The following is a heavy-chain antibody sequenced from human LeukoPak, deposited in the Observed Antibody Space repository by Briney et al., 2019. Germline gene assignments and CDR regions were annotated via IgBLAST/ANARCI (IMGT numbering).Heavy chain of an antibody. D-gene: IGHD3-10*01. CDR3: ARDKEDYGSGSYCPGY. J-gene: IGHJ4*02. Sequence: GRSLRLSCAASGFTFSSYGMHWVRQAPGKGLEWVAVISYDGSNKYYADSVKGRFTISRDNSKNTPYLQMNSLRAEDTAVYYCARDKEDYGSGSYCPGYWGQGTLVTVSS. CDR1: GFTFSSYG. V-gene: IGHV3-30*03. CDR2: ISYDGSNK.